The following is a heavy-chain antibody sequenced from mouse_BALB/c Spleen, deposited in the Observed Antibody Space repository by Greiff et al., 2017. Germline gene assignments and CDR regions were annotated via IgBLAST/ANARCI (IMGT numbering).Heavy chain of an antibody. D-gene: IGHD2-1*01. Sequence: EVQLQQSGAELVKPGASVKLSCTASGFNIKDTYMHWVKQRPEQGLEWIGRIDPANGNTKYDPKFQGKATITADTSSNTAYLQLSSLTSEDTAVYYCARVYYGNYGFAYWGQGTLVTVSA. J-gene: IGHJ3*01. V-gene: IGHV14-3*02. CDR2: IDPANGNT. CDR1: GFNIKDTY. CDR3: ARVYYGNYGFAY.